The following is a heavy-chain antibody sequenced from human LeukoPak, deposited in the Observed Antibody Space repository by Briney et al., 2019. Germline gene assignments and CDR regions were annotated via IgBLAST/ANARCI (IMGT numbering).Heavy chain of an antibody. CDR3: TTDYPQSSGSYEK. D-gene: IGHD3-22*01. CDR1: GFTFSHAW. J-gene: IGHJ4*02. V-gene: IGHV3-15*01. Sequence: GGSLRLSCAASGFTFSHAWLSWVRQAPGKGREWVGRIKSKTDGGTTDYATPVKGRFTISRDDSKNTLYLQMNSLKTEDTAVYYCTTDYPQSSGSYEKWGQGTLVTVSS. CDR2: IKSKTDGGTT.